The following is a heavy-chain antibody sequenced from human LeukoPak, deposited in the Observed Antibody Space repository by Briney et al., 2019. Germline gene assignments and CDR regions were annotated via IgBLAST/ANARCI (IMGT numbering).Heavy chain of an antibody. Sequence: SETLSLTCTVSGGSISSSSYYWGWIRQPPGKGLEWIGSIYYSGSTYYNPSLKSRVTISVDMSKNQFSLKLSSVTAADTAVYYCARHGGLYYDFWSGTEGVDYWGQGTLVTVSA. J-gene: IGHJ4*02. V-gene: IGHV4-39*01. CDR3: ARHGGLYYDFWSGTEGVDY. CDR1: GGSISSSSYY. D-gene: IGHD3-3*01. CDR2: IYYSGST.